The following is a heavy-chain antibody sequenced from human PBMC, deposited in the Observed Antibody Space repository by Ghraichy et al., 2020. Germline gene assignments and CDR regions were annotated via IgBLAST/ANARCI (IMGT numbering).Heavy chain of an antibody. CDR3: ARSLEYDYASGAFDI. D-gene: IGHD2-2*01. CDR1: GYSISSYNW. V-gene: IGHV4-28*01. CDR2: IYYSGST. Sequence: SETLSLTCVVSGYSISSYNWWGWIRQPPGKGLEWIGYIYYSGSTYYNPSLKSRITMSVDTSKNQFSLTLSSVTAVDTAVYYCARSLEYDYASGAFDIWGQGTMVTVSS. J-gene: IGHJ3*02.